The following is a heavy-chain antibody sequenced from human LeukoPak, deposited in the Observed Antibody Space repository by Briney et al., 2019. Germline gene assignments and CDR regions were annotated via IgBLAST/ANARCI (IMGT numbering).Heavy chain of an antibody. CDR2: FSGGGVST. J-gene: IGHJ4*02. CDR1: GFTFSSYA. CDR3: AKAKTGISDY. V-gene: IGHV3-23*01. D-gene: IGHD2-15*01. Sequence: GGSLRLSCAASGFTFSSYAMSWGPHAPGKGLEGGSAFSGGGVSTYYADSVKGRFTISRDNSKNTLYLRMKTLRAQNTPRYYTAKAKTGISDYWPQGT.